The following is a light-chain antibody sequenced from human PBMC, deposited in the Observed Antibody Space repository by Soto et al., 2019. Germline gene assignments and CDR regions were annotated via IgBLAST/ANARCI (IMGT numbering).Light chain of an antibody. Sequence: EIVLTQSPGSLSLSPGERATLSCRASQSVSSTFFAWYQQRPRQAPRLLMYGASSRATGIPERFSGSGSGADFTLTISRLEPEDFGVYYCQQFESSVTFGQGTKVEIK. V-gene: IGKV3-20*01. J-gene: IGKJ1*01. CDR1: QSVSSTF. CDR3: QQFESSVT. CDR2: GAS.